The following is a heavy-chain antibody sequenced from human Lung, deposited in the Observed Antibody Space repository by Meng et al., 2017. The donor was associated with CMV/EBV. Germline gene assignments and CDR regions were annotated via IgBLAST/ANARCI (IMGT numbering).Heavy chain of an antibody. V-gene: IGHV3-21*01. J-gene: IGHJ3*02. CDR1: GFTFSSYS. Sequence: GEXXKISCADSGFTFSSYSMNWVRQAPGKGLEWVSSISSSSSYIYYADSVKCRFTISRDNAKNTLYLQMNSLRAEDTAVYYCARDGSFWSGYYAPVAFDIWGQGXMVTVSS. CDR2: ISSSSSYI. CDR3: ARDGSFWSGYYAPVAFDI. D-gene: IGHD3-3*01.